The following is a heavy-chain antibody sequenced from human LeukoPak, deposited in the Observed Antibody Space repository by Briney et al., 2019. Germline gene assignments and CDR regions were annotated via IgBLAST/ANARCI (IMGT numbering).Heavy chain of an antibody. CDR1: GYTFTGYF. D-gene: IGHD3-16*02. Sequence: ASVKVSCKASGYTFTGYFVHWVRQAPGQGLEWMGWISAYNGNTNYAQKLQGRVTMTTDTSTSTAYMELRSLRSDDTAVYYCARVSYYFDYWGQGTLVTVSS. J-gene: IGHJ4*02. CDR2: ISAYNGNT. CDR3: ARVSYYFDY. V-gene: IGHV1-18*04.